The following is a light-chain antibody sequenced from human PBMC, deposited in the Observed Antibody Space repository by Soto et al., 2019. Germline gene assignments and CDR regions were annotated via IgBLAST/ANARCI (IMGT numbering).Light chain of an antibody. CDR1: SSDVGDYNY. Sequence: XTGTSSDVGDYNYVSWYQQHPGKAPKLMIYEVSNRPSGVSNRFSGSKSGNTASLTISGLQAEDEADYYCSSYTSSSSVVFGGGTKLTVL. V-gene: IGLV2-14*01. J-gene: IGLJ2*01. CDR2: EVS. CDR3: SSYTSSSSVV.